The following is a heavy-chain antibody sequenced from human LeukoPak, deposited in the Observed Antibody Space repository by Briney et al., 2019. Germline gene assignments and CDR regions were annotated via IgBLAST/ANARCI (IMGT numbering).Heavy chain of an antibody. J-gene: IGHJ4*02. CDR3: ARDKWAVAGRVFDY. V-gene: IGHV1-3*01. CDR2: INAGNGNT. CDR1: GYTFTSYA. Sequence: ASVKVSCKASGYTFTSYAMHWVRQAPGQRLEWMGWINAGNGNTKYSQKFQGRVTITRDTSASTAYMELSSPRSEDTAVYYCARDKWAVAGRVFDYWGQGTLVTVSS. D-gene: IGHD6-19*01.